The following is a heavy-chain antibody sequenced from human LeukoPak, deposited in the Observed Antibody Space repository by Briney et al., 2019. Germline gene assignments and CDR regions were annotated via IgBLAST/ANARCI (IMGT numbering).Heavy chain of an antibody. CDR2: INTNTGNP. V-gene: IGHV7-4-1*02. D-gene: IGHD1-26*01. CDR3: AREEVSGSYD. J-gene: IGHJ4*02. Sequence: GASVKVSCTPSGYTFTRHAINWVRQVPGQGLEWMGWINTNTGNPTYAQGFTGRFVFSLDTSVSTAYLQISSLKAEDTAVYYCAREEVSGSYDWGQGTLVTVSS. CDR1: GYTFTRHA.